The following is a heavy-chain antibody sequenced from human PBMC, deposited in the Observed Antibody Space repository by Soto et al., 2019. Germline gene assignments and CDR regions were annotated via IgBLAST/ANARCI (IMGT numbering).Heavy chain of an antibody. CDR2: MNPNSGNT. CDR3: ARGSELNNWFDP. CDR1: GYTFTSYD. V-gene: IGHV1-8*01. D-gene: IGHD1-26*01. J-gene: IGHJ5*02. Sequence: ASVKVSCKASGYTFTSYDMNWVRQATGQGLEWMGWMNPNSGNTGYAQKFQGRVTMTRNTSISTAYMELSSLRSEDTAVYYCARGSELNNWFDPWGQGTLVTSPQ.